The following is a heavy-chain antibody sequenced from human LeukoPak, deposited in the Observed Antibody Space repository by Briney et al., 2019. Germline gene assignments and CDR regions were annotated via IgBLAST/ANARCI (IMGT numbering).Heavy chain of an antibody. V-gene: IGHV3-74*01. J-gene: IGHJ6*02. D-gene: IGHD6-13*01. CDR1: GFTFSSYW. CDR2: INSDVSST. Sequence: GGALRLSCAASGFTFSSYWMSWVRQAPGKGLVWVSRINSDVSSTSYADSVKGRFTISRDNAKNTLYLQMNSLRAEDTAVYYCATEGYSSSWPTYYYYYYGMDVWGQGTTVTVSS. CDR3: ATEGYSSSWPTYYYYYYGMDV.